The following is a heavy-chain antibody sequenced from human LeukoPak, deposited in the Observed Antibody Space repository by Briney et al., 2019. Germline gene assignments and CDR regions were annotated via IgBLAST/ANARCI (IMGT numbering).Heavy chain of an antibody. CDR2: IRSKTDGGTT. D-gene: IGHD3/OR15-3a*01. CDR3: TAWTDLYEY. J-gene: IGHJ4*02. V-gene: IGHV3-15*01. Sequence: GGSLRLSCAASGFTFSSYDMNWVRQAPGKGLEWVGRIRSKTDGGTTDEAAPVKGRFIISRDDSRDTLYLQMNSLRIEDTAVYYCTAWTDLYEYWGQGTLVTVSS. CDR1: GFTFSSYD.